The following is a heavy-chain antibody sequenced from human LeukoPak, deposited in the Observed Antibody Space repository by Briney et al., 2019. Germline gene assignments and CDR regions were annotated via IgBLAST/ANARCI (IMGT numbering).Heavy chain of an antibody. CDR2: IKQDGSGK. CDR3: AKDPRWEHPAW. D-gene: IGHD1-26*01. J-gene: IGHJ4*02. V-gene: IGHV3-7*05. Sequence: GGSLRLSCAASGFTFSSYSMSWVRQAPGKGLEWVANIKQDGSGKYYVDSVKGRFTISRDNAKSSLWLQMNSLRAEDTAVYYCAKDPRWEHPAWWGQGTLVTVSS. CDR1: GFTFSSYS.